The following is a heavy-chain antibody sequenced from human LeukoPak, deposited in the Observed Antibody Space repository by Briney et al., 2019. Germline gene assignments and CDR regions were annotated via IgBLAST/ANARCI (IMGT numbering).Heavy chain of an antibody. CDR2: VSPNSGGT. CDR3: ARDPGVTNWFDP. V-gene: IGHV1-2*02. J-gene: IGHJ5*02. D-gene: IGHD2-21*02. Sequence: GASVKVSCKASGCTFTGHSIHWVRQAPGQGLEWMGWVSPNSGGTKYAQKFQGRVTMTRGTSISTAYMELTSLRSDDTAVYYCARDPGVTNWFDPWGQGTLVTVSS. CDR1: GCTFTGHS.